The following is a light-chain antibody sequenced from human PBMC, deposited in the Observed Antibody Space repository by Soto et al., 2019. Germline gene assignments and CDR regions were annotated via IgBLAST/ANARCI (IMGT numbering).Light chain of an antibody. V-gene: IGKV3-15*01. CDR3: QQYSNWPLT. Sequence: ILVRRSLATLSVCPVERATLSCWASQSISTTLAWYQHKPGQTPRPLIYDAPTRATGIPARLRGSGSGTELTLTICSLQSEDFAVYHCQQYSNWPLTVRGGTKVDI. J-gene: IGKJ4*01. CDR1: QSISTT. CDR2: DAP.